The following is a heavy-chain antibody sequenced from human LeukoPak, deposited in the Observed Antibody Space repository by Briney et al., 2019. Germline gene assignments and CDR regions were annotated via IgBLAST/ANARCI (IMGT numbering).Heavy chain of an antibody. D-gene: IGHD3-9*01. J-gene: IGHJ4*02. Sequence: PSETLSLTCTVSGGSINSYYWSWIRQPPGKGLEWIGYIYDSGSTNYNPSLKSRVTISVDTSKNQFSLKLSSVTAADTAVYYCARDSGAFDIWGQGTLVTVSS. V-gene: IGHV4-59*12. CDR2: IYDSGST. CDR3: ARDSGAFDI. CDR1: GGSINSYY.